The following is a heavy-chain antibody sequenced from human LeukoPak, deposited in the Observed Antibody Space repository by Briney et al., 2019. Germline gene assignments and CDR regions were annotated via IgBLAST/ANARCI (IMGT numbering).Heavy chain of an antibody. D-gene: IGHD6-13*01. Sequence: PSHTLSLTCNVSGGSISSGGYYWSWIRPPPGKGLEWFGYIFYSGSTYYNPSLKSRVTISVDTSNNQFSLKLSSVTAADTAVYYCAREDRVAAGATSWFDPWGQGTLVTVSS. CDR2: IFYSGST. V-gene: IGHV4-31*03. CDR1: GGSISSGGYY. CDR3: AREDRVAAGATSWFDP. J-gene: IGHJ5*02.